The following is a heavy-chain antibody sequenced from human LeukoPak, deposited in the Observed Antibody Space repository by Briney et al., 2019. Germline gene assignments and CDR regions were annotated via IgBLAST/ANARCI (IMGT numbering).Heavy chain of an antibody. CDR2: ISGSGGST. CDR3: AKGTVLWFGMDAFDI. D-gene: IGHD3-10*01. V-gene: IGHV3-23*01. J-gene: IGHJ3*02. Sequence: PGGSLRLSCAASGFTFSSYDMSWVRQAPGKGLEWVSAISGSGGSTYYADSVKGRFTISRDNSKNTLYLQMNSLRAEDTAVYYCAKGTVLWFGMDAFDIWGQGTMVTVSS. CDR1: GFTFSSYD.